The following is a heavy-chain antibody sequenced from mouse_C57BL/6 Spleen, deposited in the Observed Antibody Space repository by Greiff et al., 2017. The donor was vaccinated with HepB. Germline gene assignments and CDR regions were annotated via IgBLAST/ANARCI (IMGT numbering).Heavy chain of an antibody. V-gene: IGHV1-64*01. CDR3: ARYGSYDCEWVFDY. D-gene: IGHD2-4*01. J-gene: IGHJ2*01. CDR1: GYTFTSYW. Sequence: VQLQQPGAELVKPGASVKLSCKASGYTFTSYWMHWVKQRPGQGLEWIGMIHPNSGSTNYNEKFKSKATLTVDKSSSTAYMQLSSLTSEDSAVYYCARYGSYDCEWVFDYWGQGTTLTVSS. CDR2: IHPNSGST.